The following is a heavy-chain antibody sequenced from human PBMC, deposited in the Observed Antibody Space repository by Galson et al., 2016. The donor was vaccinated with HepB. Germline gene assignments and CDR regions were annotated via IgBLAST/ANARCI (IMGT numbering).Heavy chain of an antibody. Sequence: SLRLSCAASGFTFSHYFVSWIRQAPGKGLEWVSYISGSADSRRYADSVKGRFTISRDNSKNSLYLQMNNLRAEDTAVYYRARMVPLYSGGWYVRGDGWFDPWGQGTLFTVAS. D-gene: IGHD6-19*01. CDR1: GFTFSHYF. CDR2: ISGSADSR. J-gene: IGHJ5*02. V-gene: IGHV3-11*01. CDR3: ARMVPLYSGGWYVRGDGWFDP.